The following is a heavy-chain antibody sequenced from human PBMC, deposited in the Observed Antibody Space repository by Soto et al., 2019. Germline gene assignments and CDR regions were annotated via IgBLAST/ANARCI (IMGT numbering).Heavy chain of an antibody. CDR3: ARDLSLWVDYYDSSGYFDY. V-gene: IGHV3-30-3*01. CDR2: MSYDGSNK. Sequence: GGSLRLSCAASGFTFSSYAMHWVRQAPGKGLEWVAVMSYDGSNKYYADSVKGRFTISRDNSKNTLYLQMSSLRAEDTAVYYCARDLSLWVDYYDSSGYFDYWGQGTLVTVSS. CDR1: GFTFSSYA. D-gene: IGHD3-22*01. J-gene: IGHJ4*02.